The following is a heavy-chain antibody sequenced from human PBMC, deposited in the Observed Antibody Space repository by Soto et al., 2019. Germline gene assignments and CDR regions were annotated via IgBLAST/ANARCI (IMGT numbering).Heavy chain of an antibody. CDR3: AREVAADGTFREDVFDI. CDR2: IIPIFTTT. V-gene: IGHV1-69*12. D-gene: IGHD6-13*01. CDR1: GGTFSNHA. J-gene: IGHJ3*02. Sequence: QVQLVQSGAEVKKPGSSVKVSCKASGGTFSNHAINWVRQAPGQGLEWMGRIIPIFTTTDYAQRFQGRVTIRADESTITADMELGSRKHDDTAVYYCAREVAADGTFREDVFDIWGRGTMVTVSS.